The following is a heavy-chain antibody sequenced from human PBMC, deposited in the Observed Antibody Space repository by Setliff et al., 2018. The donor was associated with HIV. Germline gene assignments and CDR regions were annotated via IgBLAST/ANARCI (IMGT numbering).Heavy chain of an antibody. CDR3: ARDPELYSSSSGWFDP. D-gene: IGHD6-6*01. V-gene: IGHV4-61*09. J-gene: IGHJ5*02. CDR2: FYTSGST. Sequence: SETLSLTCTVSGASISSGNHYWNWIRQPAGKGLEWTGHFYTSGSTNYNPSLKSRVTISVDTSKNHFSLKLSSVTAADTAVYYCARDPELYSSSSGWFDPWGQGTLVTVSS. CDR1: GASISSGNHY.